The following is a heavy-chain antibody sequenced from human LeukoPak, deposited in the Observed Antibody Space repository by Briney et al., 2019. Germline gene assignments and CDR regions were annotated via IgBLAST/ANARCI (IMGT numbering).Heavy chain of an antibody. CDR1: GYTFTGYY. V-gene: IGHV1-69*04. CDR2: IIPILGIA. J-gene: IGHJ4*02. Sequence: SVKVSCKASGYTFTGYYMHWVRQAPGQGLEWMGRIIPILGIANYAQKFQGRVTITADKSTSTAYMELSSLRSEDTAVYYCARDKLGIVIAFDYWGQGTLVTVSS. D-gene: IGHD7-27*01. CDR3: ARDKLGIVIAFDY.